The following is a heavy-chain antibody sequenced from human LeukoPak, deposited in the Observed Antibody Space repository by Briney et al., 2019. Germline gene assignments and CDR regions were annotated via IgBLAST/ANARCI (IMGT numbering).Heavy chain of an antibody. CDR1: RFTFSDYY. D-gene: IGHD2-2*02. V-gene: IGHV3-11*01. CDR3: AREAGYCSSTSCYKAAIDY. Sequence: GGSLRLSCAASRFTFSDYYMSWIRQAPGKGLEWVSYISSSGSTIYYADSVKGRFTISRDNAKNSLYLQMNSLRAEDTAVYYCAREAGYCSSTSCYKAAIDYWGQGTLVTVSS. J-gene: IGHJ4*02. CDR2: ISSSGSTI.